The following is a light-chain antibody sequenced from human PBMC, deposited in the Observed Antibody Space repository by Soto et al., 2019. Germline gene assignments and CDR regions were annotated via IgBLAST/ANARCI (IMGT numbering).Light chain of an antibody. CDR3: QQFNTYPLT. V-gene: IGKV1-13*02. CDR1: QGIGSG. Sequence: GDRVTITCRASQGIGSGLGWYQQKPGKAPKLLIYDASTLESGVPSRFSGSGSWTDFTLTISSLQPEDFATYYCQQFNTYPLTFGGGTKVDIK. CDR2: DAS. J-gene: IGKJ4*01.